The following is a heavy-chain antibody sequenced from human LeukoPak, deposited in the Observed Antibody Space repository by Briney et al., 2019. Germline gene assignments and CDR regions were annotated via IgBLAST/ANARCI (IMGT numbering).Heavy chain of an antibody. CDR1: GFTFGDYA. V-gene: IGHV3-49*04. CDR2: ITSKAYGGTT. CDR3: TRMIYCSGGSCSFDY. Sequence: GGSLRLSCTASGFTFGDYAMTWVRQAPGKGLEWVGFITSKAYGGTTEYAASVKGGFTISRDDSKSIAYLQVNSLKTEDTAVYYCTRMIYCSGGSCSFDYWGQGTLVTVSS. J-gene: IGHJ4*02. D-gene: IGHD2-15*01.